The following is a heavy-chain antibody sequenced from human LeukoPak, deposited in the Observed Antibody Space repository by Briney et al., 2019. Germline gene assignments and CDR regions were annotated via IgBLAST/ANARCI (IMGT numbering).Heavy chain of an antibody. Sequence: GRSLRLSCAASGFTFSSYGMHWVRQAPGKGLEWVAVIWYDGSNKYYADSVKGRFTIPRDNSKNTLYLQMNSLRAEDTAVYYCAKDRKDHTALDYWGQGTLVTVSS. V-gene: IGHV3-33*06. CDR3: AKDRKDHTALDY. J-gene: IGHJ4*02. CDR1: GFTFSSYG. D-gene: IGHD5-18*01. CDR2: IWYDGSNK.